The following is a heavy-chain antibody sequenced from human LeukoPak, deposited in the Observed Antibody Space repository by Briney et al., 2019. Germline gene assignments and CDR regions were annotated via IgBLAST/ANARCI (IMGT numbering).Heavy chain of an antibody. CDR2: IKQDGTEK. CDR1: GFTFTTYW. D-gene: IGHD3-10*01. CDR3: VKVAKYYYGSETYYFFEH. V-gene: IGHV3-7*01. J-gene: IGHJ4*02. Sequence: GGTLSLSCAASGFTFTTYWMSWVRQPPGKGLEWVANIKQDGTEKYYVDSVKGRFTISRDNAKNSLYLQMNSLRVEDTAIYYCVKVAKYYYGSETYYFFEHWGQGTPVTASS.